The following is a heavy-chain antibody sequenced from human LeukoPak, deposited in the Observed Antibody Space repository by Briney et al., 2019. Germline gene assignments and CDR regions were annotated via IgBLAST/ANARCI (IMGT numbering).Heavy chain of an antibody. CDR3: ARDSHLPPYSYGYYFDY. J-gene: IGHJ4*02. CDR2: VIPIFGTA. V-gene: IGHV1-69*13. Sequence: SVKVSCKASGGTFSSYAISWVRQAPGQGLEWMGGVIPIFGTANYAQKFQGRVTITADESTTTAYMELSSLRSEDTAVYYCARDSHLPPYSYGYYFDYWGQGTLVTVSS. D-gene: IGHD5-18*01. CDR1: GGTFSSYA.